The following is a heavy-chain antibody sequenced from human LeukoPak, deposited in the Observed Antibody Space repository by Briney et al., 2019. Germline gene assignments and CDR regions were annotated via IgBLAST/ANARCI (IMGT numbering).Heavy chain of an antibody. CDR2: IYTSGST. V-gene: IGHV4-61*02. Sequence: PSQTLSLTCTVSDGSISSGSYYWSWIRQPAGKGLEWIGRIYTSGSTNYNPSLKSRVTISVDTSKNQFSLKLSSVTAADTAVYYCARGGLRFLEWLPPFDYWGQGTLVTVSS. J-gene: IGHJ4*02. CDR1: DGSISSGSYY. CDR3: ARGGLRFLEWLPPFDY. D-gene: IGHD3-3*01.